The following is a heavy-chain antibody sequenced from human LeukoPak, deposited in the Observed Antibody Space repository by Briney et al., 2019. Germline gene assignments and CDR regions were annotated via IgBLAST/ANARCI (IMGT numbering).Heavy chain of an antibody. CDR3: ARVPRRSNDAFDI. CDR2: FNPNSGGT. CDR1: GYTFTGYY. V-gene: IGHV1-2*02. J-gene: IGHJ3*02. Sequence: ASVKVSCRASGYTFTGYYMHWVRQAPGQGLEWMGWFNPNSGGTNYAQKFQGRVTMTRDTSISTAYMELSRLRSDDTAVYYCARVPRRSNDAFDIWGQGTMATVSS. D-gene: IGHD1-14*01.